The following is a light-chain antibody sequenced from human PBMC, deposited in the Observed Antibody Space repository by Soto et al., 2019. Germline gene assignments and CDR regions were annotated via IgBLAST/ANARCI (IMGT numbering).Light chain of an antibody. V-gene: IGKV3D-15*01. CDR2: GAS. CDR1: QSVNIY. Sequence: EIVMTQSPATLSASPGERATLSCWASQSVNIYLAWYQQKPGQAPRLLIFGASYRATGIPARFSGSGSGTEFNLTISSRQSEDFAVYFCQQYDDWLRLTFGGGTKVEIK. CDR3: QQYDDWLRLT. J-gene: IGKJ4*01.